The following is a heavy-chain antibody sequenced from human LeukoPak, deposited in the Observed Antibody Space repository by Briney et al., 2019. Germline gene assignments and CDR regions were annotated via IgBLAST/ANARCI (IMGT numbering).Heavy chain of an antibody. CDR3: AKEGTAMASSYFDY. CDR2: ISHDGTVQ. CDR1: GFTFSSYC. J-gene: IGHJ4*02. D-gene: IGHD5-18*01. V-gene: IGHV3-30*18. Sequence: PGGSLRLSCAASGFTFSSYCMQWVRQAPGKGLEWVAVISHDGTVQHYADSVKGHFTISRANATNTLYLQMNRLRDEDTATYYCAKEGTAMASSYFDYWRQGTLITASS.